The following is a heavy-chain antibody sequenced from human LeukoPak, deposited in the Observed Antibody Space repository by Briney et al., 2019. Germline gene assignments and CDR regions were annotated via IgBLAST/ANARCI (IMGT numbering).Heavy chain of an antibody. CDR2: INHSGST. Sequence: SETLSLTCAVYGGSFSGYYWSWIRQPPGKGLEWIGEINHSGSTNYNPSLKSRVTISVDTSKNQFSLKLSSVTAADTAVYYCARRGIAVAGTWSNYYYYYMDVWGKGTTVTISS. CDR3: ARRGIAVAGTWSNYYYYYMDV. V-gene: IGHV4-34*01. D-gene: IGHD6-19*01. CDR1: GGSFSGYY. J-gene: IGHJ6*03.